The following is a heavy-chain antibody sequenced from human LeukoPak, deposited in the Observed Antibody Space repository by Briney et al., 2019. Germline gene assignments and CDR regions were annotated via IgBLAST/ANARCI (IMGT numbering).Heavy chain of an antibody. CDR2: ITQDGSEI. CDR3: ARDKGDYYDSSGYYPTYYFDY. J-gene: IGHJ4*02. Sequence: GGSLRLSCAASGFIFDNFWMSWVPQAPGRGQEWVSNITQDGSEIYYVDSVKGRFTISRDNEKNSLYLQMNSLRAEDTAVYYCARDKGDYYDSSGYYPTYYFDYWGQGTLVTVCS. V-gene: IGHV3-7*01. CDR1: GFIFDNFW. D-gene: IGHD3-22*01.